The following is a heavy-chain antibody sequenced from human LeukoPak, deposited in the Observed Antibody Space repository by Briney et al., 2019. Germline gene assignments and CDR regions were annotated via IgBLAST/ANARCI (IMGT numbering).Heavy chain of an antibody. Sequence: PGGSLRLSCTVSGFTDSSNSMSWVRQAPGKGLEWVSFIYSDNTHYSDSVKGRFTISRDNSKNTLYLQMNSLRAEDTAVYCCARRAGAYSHPYDYWGQGTLVTVSS. V-gene: IGHV3-53*01. D-gene: IGHD4/OR15-4a*01. J-gene: IGHJ4*02. CDR3: ARRAGAYSHPYDY. CDR2: IYSDNT. CDR1: GFTDSSNS.